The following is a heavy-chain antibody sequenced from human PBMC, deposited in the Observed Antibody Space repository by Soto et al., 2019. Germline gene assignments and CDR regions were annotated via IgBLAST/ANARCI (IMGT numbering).Heavy chain of an antibody. J-gene: IGHJ1*01. CDR3: ATGEVLMGGEYFQH. CDR2: IYYSGST. V-gene: IGHV4-59*08. CDR1: GGSISSYY. Sequence: PSETLSLTCTVSGGSISSYYWSWIRQPPGKGLEWIGYIYYSGSTNYNPSLKSRVTISVDTSKNQFSLKLSSVTAADTAVYYCATGEVLMGGEYFQHWGQGTLVTVSS. D-gene: IGHD2-8*01.